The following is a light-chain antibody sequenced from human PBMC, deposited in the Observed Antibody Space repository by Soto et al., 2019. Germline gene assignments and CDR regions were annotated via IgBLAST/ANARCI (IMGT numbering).Light chain of an antibody. Sequence: DIVMSQSPDSLAVSLGERATFNCKSSQSVLYSFNNKNYLAWYQQKPGQPPKLLIYWASTRESGVPDRFSGSGSGTDFTLTISSLQAEDVAVYYCQQYYSTPPYTFGQGTKLEIK. CDR2: WAS. CDR1: QSVLYSFNNKNY. V-gene: IGKV4-1*01. CDR3: QQYYSTPPYT. J-gene: IGKJ2*01.